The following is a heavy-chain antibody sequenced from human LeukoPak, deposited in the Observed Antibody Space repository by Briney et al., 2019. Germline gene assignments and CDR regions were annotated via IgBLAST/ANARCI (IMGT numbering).Heavy chain of an antibody. CDR3: AKGGNNGGTFDY. V-gene: IGHV3-21*01. CDR2: ISSTSNYI. Sequence: GGSLRLSCAASGLTFSSYSMNWVRQAPGKGLEWVSSISSTSNYIYYADSVKGRFTISRDNAKNSLYLQMNSLRAEDTAVYYCAKGGNNGGTFDYWGQGTLVTVSS. CDR1: GLTFSSYS. D-gene: IGHD1/OR15-1a*01. J-gene: IGHJ4*02.